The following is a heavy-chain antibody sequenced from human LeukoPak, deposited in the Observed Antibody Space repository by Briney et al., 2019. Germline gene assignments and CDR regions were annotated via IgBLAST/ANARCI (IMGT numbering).Heavy chain of an antibody. J-gene: IGHJ4*02. CDR1: GFTFSSYS. CDR3: ARSYNSGWPYYFDY. Sequence: GGSLRLSCAASGFTFSSYSMNWVRQAPGKGLEWVSYISSSSSTIYYADSVKGRFTISRDNAKNSLYLQMNSLRAEDTAVYYCARSYNSGWPYYFDYWGQGTLVTVSS. D-gene: IGHD6-19*01. V-gene: IGHV3-48*01. CDR2: ISSSSSTI.